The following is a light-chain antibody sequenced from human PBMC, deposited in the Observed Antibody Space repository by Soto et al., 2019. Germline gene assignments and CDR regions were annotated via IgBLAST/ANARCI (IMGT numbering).Light chain of an antibody. CDR3: QQFNYWPPIT. J-gene: IGKJ5*01. CDR1: QGISNY. Sequence: AIRMTQSPSSLSASTGDRVTITCRASQGISNYLAWYQQKPGKAPKLLIYAASTLQSGVPSRFSGSGSGTDFTLTISCLQSEDFAVYYCQQFNYWPPITFGQGTRLEIK. V-gene: IGKV1-8*01. CDR2: AAS.